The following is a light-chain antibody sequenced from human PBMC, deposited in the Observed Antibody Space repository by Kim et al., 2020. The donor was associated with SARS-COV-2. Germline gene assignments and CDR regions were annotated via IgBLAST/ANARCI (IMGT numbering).Light chain of an antibody. Sequence: GERVTICCSGNATNLKSNDDTRDEHRRGTAPTLLIDTKDQRPSGVPERFSGSKSGTSASLAIDGLLSEDEADYYCATWGDSVNGRLFGGGTKLTVL. CDR3: ATWGDSVNGRL. CDR2: TKD. J-gene: IGLJ3*02. V-gene: IGLV1-44*01. CDR1: ATNLKSND.